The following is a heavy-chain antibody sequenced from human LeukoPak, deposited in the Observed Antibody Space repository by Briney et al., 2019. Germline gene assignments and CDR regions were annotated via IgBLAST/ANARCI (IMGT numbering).Heavy chain of an antibody. J-gene: IGHJ6*03. CDR2: ISSSSSHI. Sequence: PGGSLRLSCAASGFTFSSYSMNWVRQAPGKGLEWVSSISSSSSHIYYADSVKGRFTISRDNAKNSLYLQMNSLRAEDTAVYYCARDNPLGSNYPEGYYYYYMDVWGKGTTVTVSS. CDR3: ARDNPLGSNYPEGYYYYYMDV. D-gene: IGHD4-11*01. V-gene: IGHV3-21*01. CDR1: GFTFSSYS.